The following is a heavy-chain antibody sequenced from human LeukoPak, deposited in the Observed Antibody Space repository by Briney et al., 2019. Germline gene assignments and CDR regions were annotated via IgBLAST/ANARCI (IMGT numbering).Heavy chain of an antibody. CDR2: INPNSGGS. CDR3: ARLRSGNYYYFDH. CDR1: GYTFTEYY. D-gene: IGHD1-26*01. J-gene: IGHJ4*02. Sequence: ASVKVSCKASGYTFTEYYIHRVRQAPGQGLEWMGWINPNSGGSNSAQNFRGRVTMTRDTSISTAYMEVHRLTSDDTAVYYCARLRSGNYYYFDHWGQGTLVTVSS. V-gene: IGHV1-2*02.